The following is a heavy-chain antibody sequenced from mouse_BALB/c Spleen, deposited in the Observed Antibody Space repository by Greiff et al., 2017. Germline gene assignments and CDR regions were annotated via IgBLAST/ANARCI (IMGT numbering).Heavy chain of an antibody. D-gene: IGHD1-1*01. J-gene: IGHJ4*01. Sequence: EVMLVESGPGLVKPSQTVSLTCTVTGISITTGNYRWSWIRQFPGNKLEWIGYIYYSGTITYNPSLTSRTTITRDTSKNQFFLEMNSLTAEDTATYYCAREYYGSFYAMDYWGQGTSVTVSS. V-gene: IGHV3-5*02. CDR2: IYYSGTI. CDR1: GISITTGNYR. CDR3: AREYYGSFYAMDY.